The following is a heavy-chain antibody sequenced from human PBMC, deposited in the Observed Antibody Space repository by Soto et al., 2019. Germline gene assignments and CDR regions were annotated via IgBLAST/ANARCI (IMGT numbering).Heavy chain of an antibody. J-gene: IGHJ5*02. CDR2: IYWNDDK. D-gene: IGHD5-18*01. V-gene: IGHV2-5*01. Sequence: SGPTLVNPTQTLTLTCTFSGFSLSTSGVGVGWIRQPPGKALEWLALIYWNDDKRYSPSLKSRLTITKDTSKNQVVLTMTNMDPVDTATYYCAHRIPPDPKSRGYSYGFVNWFDPWGQGTLVTVSS. CDR3: AHRIPPDPKSRGYSYGFVNWFDP. CDR1: GFSLSTSGVG.